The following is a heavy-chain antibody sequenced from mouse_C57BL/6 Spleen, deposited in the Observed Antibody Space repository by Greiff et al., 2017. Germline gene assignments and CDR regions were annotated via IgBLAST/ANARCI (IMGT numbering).Heavy chain of an antibody. V-gene: IGHV1-50*01. Sequence: VQLQQPGAELVKPGASVKLSCKASGYTFTSYWMQWVKQRPGQGLEWIGEIDPSDSYTNYNQKFKGKATLTVDTSSSTAYMQLSSLTSEDSAVYYCARAGWSLYFDYWGQGTTLTVSS. CDR3: ARAGWSLYFDY. CDR1: GYTFTSYW. CDR2: IDPSDSYT. J-gene: IGHJ2*01. D-gene: IGHD2-3*01.